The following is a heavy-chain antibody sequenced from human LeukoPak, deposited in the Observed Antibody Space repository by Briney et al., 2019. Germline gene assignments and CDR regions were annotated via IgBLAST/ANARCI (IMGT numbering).Heavy chain of an antibody. V-gene: IGHV3-23*01. Sequence: GGSLRLSCAASGFTFSSCAISWVRQAPGKGLEWVSGISGSGASTYYADSVRGRFTISRDNSKNTLYLQMNGLRAEDTAVYYCAKAYYDSSGYYSFDYWGQGTLVTVSS. D-gene: IGHD3-22*01. CDR3: AKAYYDSSGYYSFDY. CDR2: ISGSGAST. J-gene: IGHJ4*02. CDR1: GFTFSSCA.